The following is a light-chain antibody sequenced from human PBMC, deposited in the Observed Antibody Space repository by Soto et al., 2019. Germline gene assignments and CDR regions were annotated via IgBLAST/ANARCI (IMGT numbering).Light chain of an antibody. CDR2: DVT. V-gene: IGLV2-14*01. J-gene: IGLJ1*01. CDR3: TSFAGSGTYV. CDR1: SSDVGGYNY. Sequence: QSALTQPASGSGSPGQSIAISCTGTSSDVGGYNYVSWYQQYPGKAPKLIIFDVTNRPSGVSDRFSGSKSGSTASLTISGLQADDEADYYCTSFAGSGTYVFGTGTKVTVL.